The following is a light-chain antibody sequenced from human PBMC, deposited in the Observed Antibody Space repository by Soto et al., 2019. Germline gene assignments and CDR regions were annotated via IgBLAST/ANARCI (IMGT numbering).Light chain of an antibody. CDR2: RNN. Sequence: QPVLTQPPSASGTPGQRVAISCSGSSSNIGSNYVYWYQQLPGAAPKLLMYRNNQRPSGVPDRFSGSKSGTSASLAISGLRSEDEADYYCAAWDDSLSALFGGGTKLTVL. CDR3: AAWDDSLSAL. J-gene: IGLJ2*01. CDR1: SSNIGSNY. V-gene: IGLV1-47*01.